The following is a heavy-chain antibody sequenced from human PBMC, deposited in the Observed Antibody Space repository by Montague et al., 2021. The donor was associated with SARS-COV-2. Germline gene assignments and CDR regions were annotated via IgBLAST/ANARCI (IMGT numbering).Heavy chain of an antibody. CDR1: GGSISGYY. Sequence: SETLSLTCTVSGGSISGYYWSWIRQPPGKGLERIGYIYYSGSTNYNPSLKSRVTISVDTSKNQFSLKLSSVTAADTAVYYCARGSGWMGNAFDIWGQGTMVTVSS. J-gene: IGHJ3*02. CDR3: ARGSGWMGNAFDI. D-gene: IGHD6-19*01. V-gene: IGHV4-59*01. CDR2: IYYSGST.